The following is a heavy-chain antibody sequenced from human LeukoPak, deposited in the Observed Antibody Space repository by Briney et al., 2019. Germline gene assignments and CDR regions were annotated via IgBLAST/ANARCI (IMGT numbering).Heavy chain of an antibody. D-gene: IGHD1-1*01. Sequence: ASVKVSCEASGGTFSSYAISWVRQAPGQGLEWMGGIIPIFGTANYAQKFQGRVTITADESTSTAYMELSSLRSEDTAVYYCARAESSGPERLVLVHFDYWGQGTLVTVSS. CDR2: IIPIFGTA. CDR1: GGTFSSYA. CDR3: ARAESSGPERLVLVHFDY. J-gene: IGHJ4*02. V-gene: IGHV1-69*13.